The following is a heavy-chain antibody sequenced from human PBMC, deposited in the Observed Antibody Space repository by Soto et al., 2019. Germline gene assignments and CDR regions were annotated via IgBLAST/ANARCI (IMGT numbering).Heavy chain of an antibody. CDR2: IIPIFGTA. V-gene: IGHV1-69*12. J-gene: IGHJ5*02. Sequence: QVQLVQSGAEVKKPGSSVKVSCTASGGTFSSYAISWVRQAPGQGLEWMGGIIPIFGTANYAQKFQGRVTITADESTSTAYMELSSLRYEDTWVYYCARGQIGLRNDVEWFDPWGQGTLVTVSS. CDR3: ARGQIGLRNDVEWFDP. D-gene: IGHD1-1*01. CDR1: GGTFSSYA.